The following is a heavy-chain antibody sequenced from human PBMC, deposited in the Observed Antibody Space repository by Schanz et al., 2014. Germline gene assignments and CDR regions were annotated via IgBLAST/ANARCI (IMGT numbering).Heavy chain of an antibody. CDR3: VKEGTVVSGSPRDY. CDR1: GFTFSEVY. V-gene: IGHV3-33*06. J-gene: IGHJ4*02. Sequence: VQLVESGGGLIQPGGSLRLSCSGSGFTFSEVYMSWVRQAPGKGLEWVAVIWYDGNNKYYADSVKGRFTISRDNSKNTLDLQMSSLRADDTAIYYCVKEGTVVSGSPRDYWAQGALVTVSS. CDR2: IWYDGNNK. D-gene: IGHD3-10*01.